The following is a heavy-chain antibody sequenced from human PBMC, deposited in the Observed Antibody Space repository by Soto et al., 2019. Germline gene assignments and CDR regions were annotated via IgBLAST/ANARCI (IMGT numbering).Heavy chain of an antibody. Sequence: SETLSLTCTVSGGSISSYYWSWIRQPPGKGLEWIGYIYYSGSTNYNPSLKSRVTISVDTSKNQFSLKLSSVTAADTAVYYCARGVAVAGTFQGFDYWGKGTLVTVSS. CDR3: ARGVAVAGTFQGFDY. J-gene: IGHJ4*02. V-gene: IGHV4-59*08. D-gene: IGHD6-19*01. CDR1: GGSISSYY. CDR2: IYYSGST.